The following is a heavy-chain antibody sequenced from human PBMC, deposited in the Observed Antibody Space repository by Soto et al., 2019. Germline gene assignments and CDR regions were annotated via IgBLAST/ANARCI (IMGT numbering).Heavy chain of an antibody. CDR2: IHYSGGT. Sequence: QVQLQESGPGLVKPSQTLSLTCAVSGGSISRGGYYWTWIRQHPGKGLEWIGSIHYSGGTYYNPSLKSRFTISVDTSKNDFSRQLSSVTAANTAVFYWASGEVAAPGMVGYFDYWGLGTLVTVSS. V-gene: IGHV4-31*11. J-gene: IGHJ4*02. D-gene: IGHD6-13*01. CDR3: ASGEVAAPGMVGYFDY. CDR1: GGSISRGGYY.